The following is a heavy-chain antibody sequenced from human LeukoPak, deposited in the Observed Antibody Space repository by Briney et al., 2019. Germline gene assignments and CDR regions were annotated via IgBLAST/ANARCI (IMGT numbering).Heavy chain of an antibody. D-gene: IGHD2-15*01. Sequence: SETLSLTCAVYGGSFSGYYWSWIRQPPGKGLEWIGYISYSGSTNYNPSLKSRVTISVDTSKNQFYLKLTSVTAADTAVYYCARGVVAAPQTFDYWGQGTLVTVSS. CDR1: GGSFSGYY. V-gene: IGHV4-59*01. CDR2: ISYSGST. CDR3: ARGVVAAPQTFDY. J-gene: IGHJ4*02.